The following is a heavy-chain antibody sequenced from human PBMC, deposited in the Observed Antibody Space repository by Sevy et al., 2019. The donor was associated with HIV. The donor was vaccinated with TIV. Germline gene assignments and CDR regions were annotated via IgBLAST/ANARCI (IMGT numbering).Heavy chain of an antibody. D-gene: IGHD1-26*01. V-gene: IGHV3-74*01. CDR2: GNSDGSST. CDR3: VAANTWEDY. Sequence: GGSLRLSCSASGFTFSSYWMHWVRQAPGKGLVWVSGGNSDGSSTNYADSVKGRFTISRDSAKNTLYLQMNSLRAEDTAVYFCVAANTWEDYWGQGTLVTVSS. CDR1: GFTFSSYW. J-gene: IGHJ4*02.